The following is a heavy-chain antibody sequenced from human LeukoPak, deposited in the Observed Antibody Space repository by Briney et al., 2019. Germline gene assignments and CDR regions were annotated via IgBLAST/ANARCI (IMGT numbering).Heavy chain of an antibody. CDR2: IYPSGST. V-gene: IGHV4-4*07. J-gene: IGHJ5*02. D-gene: IGHD3-16*01. CDR1: GGSISSYY. CDR3: ASDDYVKWFDP. Sequence: SETLSLTCTVSGGSISSYYWSWIRQPAGKGLEWIGRIYPSGSTNYNPSLKSRVTISVDKSKNQFSPNLRSVTAAETAVYYCASDDYVKWFDPWGQGTLVTVSS.